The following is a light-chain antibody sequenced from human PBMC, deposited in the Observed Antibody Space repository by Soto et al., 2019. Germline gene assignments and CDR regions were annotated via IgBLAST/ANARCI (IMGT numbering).Light chain of an antibody. CDR1: SSDVGGYNY. V-gene: IGLV2-14*01. J-gene: IGLJ2*01. CDR3: SSYTSSSTLV. Sequence: QSVLTQPASVSGSPGQSITISCTGTSSDVGGYNYVSWYQQHPGIAPKLMISEVSNRPSRVSNRFSGSKSGNTASLTISGLQAEDEADYYCSSYTSSSTLVFGGGTKLTVL. CDR2: EVS.